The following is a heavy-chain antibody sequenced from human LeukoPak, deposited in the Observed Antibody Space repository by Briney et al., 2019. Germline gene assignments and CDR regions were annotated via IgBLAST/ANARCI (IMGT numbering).Heavy chain of an antibody. CDR1: GFTVSSNY. V-gene: IGHV3-53*01. J-gene: IGHJ4*02. Sequence: GGSLRLSCAASGFTVSSNYMSWVRQAPGKGLEWVAYITYGSDTIFYADSVKGRFTVSRDNSKNTLYLQMNSLRAEDTAVYYCAKPHDYGDYGWGAFDYWGQGTLVTVSS. CDR2: ITYGSDTI. D-gene: IGHD4-17*01. CDR3: AKPHDYGDYGWGAFDY.